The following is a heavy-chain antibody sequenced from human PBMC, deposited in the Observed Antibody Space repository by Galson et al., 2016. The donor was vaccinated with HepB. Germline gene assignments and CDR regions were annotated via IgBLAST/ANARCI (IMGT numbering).Heavy chain of an antibody. D-gene: IGHD4-17*01. CDR3: ASFPLFGTYTDYGTGAFHV. J-gene: IGHJ3*01. V-gene: IGHV4-30-4*01. Sequence: TLSLTCTVSRGSTNSGDYYWSWLRQSPGKGLEWIGYIYFSGTTSYNPSLKSRVTISIDTSKNQFSLELISVTAADTAVYYCASFPLFGTYTDYGTGAFHVWGQGTLVTVSS. CDR2: IYFSGTT. CDR1: RGSTNSGDYY.